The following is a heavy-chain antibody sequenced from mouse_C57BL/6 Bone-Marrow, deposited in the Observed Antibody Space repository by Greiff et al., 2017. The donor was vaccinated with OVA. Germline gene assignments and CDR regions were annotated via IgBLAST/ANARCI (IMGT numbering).Heavy chain of an antibody. Sequence: EVKVVESGGGLVQSGRSLRLSCATSGFTFSDFYMEWVRQAPGKGLEWIAASRNKANDYTTEYSASVKGRFIVSRDTSQSILYLQMNALRAEDTAIYYCARDYYYGSTYYAMDYWGQGTSVTVSS. CDR1: GFTFSDFY. CDR2: SRNKANDYTT. J-gene: IGHJ4*01. CDR3: ARDYYYGSTYYAMDY. D-gene: IGHD1-1*01. V-gene: IGHV7-1*01.